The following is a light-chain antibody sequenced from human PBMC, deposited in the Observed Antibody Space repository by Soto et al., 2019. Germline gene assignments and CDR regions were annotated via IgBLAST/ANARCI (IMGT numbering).Light chain of an antibody. Sequence: QSALTQPPSASGSPGHSVTISCTGPHSDIGTYIYVSWYQQHPGKGPRLIIYEGSKRPSGVPDRFSGSKSGITASLTVSGLQPEDEADYYCSSYAGVKNFVVFGGGTKRTVL. J-gene: IGLJ2*01. CDR1: HSDIGTYIY. V-gene: IGLV2-8*01. CDR3: SSYAGVKNFVV. CDR2: EGS.